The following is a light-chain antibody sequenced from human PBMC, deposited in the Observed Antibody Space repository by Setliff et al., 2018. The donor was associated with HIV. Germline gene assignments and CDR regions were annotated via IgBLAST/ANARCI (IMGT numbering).Light chain of an antibody. CDR1: SNDVGAYNT. Sequence: QSALAQPASVSGSPGQSITISCTGTSNDVGAYNTVYWYQQHPGEAPKLMIYDVSTRPSGVSNRFSGSKSGNTASLTISGLQTEDEADYYCNSFTSSSAYVLFGGGTKVTVL. V-gene: IGLV2-14*01. CDR3: NSFTSSSAYVL. J-gene: IGLJ2*01. CDR2: DVS.